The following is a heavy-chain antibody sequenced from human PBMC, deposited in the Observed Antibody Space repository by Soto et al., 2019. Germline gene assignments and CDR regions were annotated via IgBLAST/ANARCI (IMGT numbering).Heavy chain of an antibody. Sequence: LSLTCAVYGGSFSGYYWSWVRQAPGKGLEWVSAISGSGGSTYYADAVKGRFTISRDNSKNTLYLQMNSLRAEDTAVYYCAKDPRTPGAFDIWGQGTMVTVSS. CDR1: GGSFSGYY. D-gene: IGHD3-10*01. J-gene: IGHJ3*02. V-gene: IGHV3-23*01. CDR3: AKDPRTPGAFDI. CDR2: ISGSGGST.